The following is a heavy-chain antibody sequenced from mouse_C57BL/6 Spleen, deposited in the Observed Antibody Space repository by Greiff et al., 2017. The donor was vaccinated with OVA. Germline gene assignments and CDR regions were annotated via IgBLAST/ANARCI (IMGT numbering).Heavy chain of an antibody. CDR3: ARVTGTGKDFDY. CDR2: ISDGGSYT. Sequence: EVNLVESGGGLVKPGGSLKLSCAASGFTFSSYAMSWVRQTPEKRLEWVATISDGGSYTYYPDNVKGRFTISRDNAKNNLYLQMSHLKSEDTAMYYCARVTGTGKDFDYWGQGTTLTVSS. CDR1: GFTFSSYA. D-gene: IGHD4-1*01. J-gene: IGHJ2*01. V-gene: IGHV5-4*03.